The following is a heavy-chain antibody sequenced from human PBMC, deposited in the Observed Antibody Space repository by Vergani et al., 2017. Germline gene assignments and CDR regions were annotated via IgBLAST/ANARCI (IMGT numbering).Heavy chain of an antibody. CDR1: GGTFSSYT. D-gene: IGHD5-12*01. J-gene: IGHJ6*02. CDR3: ARSSGYDFDFKQVDYYYYGMDV. V-gene: IGHV1-69*02. CDR2: IIPILDIA. Sequence: QVQLVQSGAEVKKPGSSVKVSCKASGGTFSSYTISWVRQAPGQGLEWMGRIIPILDIANYAQKFQGRVTITADKSTSTAYMELSSLRSEDTAVYYCARSSGYDFDFKQVDYYYYGMDVWGQGTTVTVSS.